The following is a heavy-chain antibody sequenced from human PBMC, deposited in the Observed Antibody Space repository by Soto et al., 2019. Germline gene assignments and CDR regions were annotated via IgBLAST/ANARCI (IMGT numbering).Heavy chain of an antibody. CDR3: VRRVSGNYDY. CDR1: GFTFSSYC. V-gene: IGHV3-30*03. Sequence: PGGSLRLSCAAPGFTFSSYCMYWVRQAPGKGLEWLALVSYDGSSKNYADSVKGRFTISRDNSKNTLYLQMGSLRAEDMAVYYCVRRVSGNYDYRGQGTLVTVSS. CDR2: VSYDGSSK. J-gene: IGHJ4*02. D-gene: IGHD1-7*01.